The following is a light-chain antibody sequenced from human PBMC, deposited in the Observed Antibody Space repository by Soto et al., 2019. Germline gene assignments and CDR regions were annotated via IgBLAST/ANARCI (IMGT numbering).Light chain of an antibody. CDR2: KAS. V-gene: IGKV1-5*03. CDR1: QSISSW. J-gene: IGKJ1*01. Sequence: DIQMTQSPSTLSASVGDRVTITCRASQSISSWLAWYQHKPGKAPKLLIYKASSLDTGVPSRFSGSGSGKEFTLTISSLQPDDFATYYCQQYNVYSLTFGQGTKVEIK. CDR3: QQYNVYSLT.